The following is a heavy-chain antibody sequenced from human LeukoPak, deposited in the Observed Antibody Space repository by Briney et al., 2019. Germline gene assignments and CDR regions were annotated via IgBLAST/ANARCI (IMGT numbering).Heavy chain of an antibody. CDR2: IYYSGST. Sequence: PSETLSLTCTVSGASISDYYWNWIRQPPGKGLEWIGYIYYSGSTNYNPSLKSRVTISVDTSKNQFSLKLSSVTAADTAVYYCARRRTATVDFDYWGQGTLVTVSS. V-gene: IGHV4-59*13. D-gene: IGHD4-23*01. CDR3: ARRRTATVDFDY. J-gene: IGHJ4*02. CDR1: GASISDYY.